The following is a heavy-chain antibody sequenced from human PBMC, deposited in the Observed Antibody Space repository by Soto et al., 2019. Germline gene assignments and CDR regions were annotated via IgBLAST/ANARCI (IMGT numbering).Heavy chain of an antibody. CDR3: ARDFDCSSTSCYRDAFDI. CDR1: GGSISSGGYY. D-gene: IGHD2-2*01. V-gene: IGHV4-31*03. Sequence: QVQLQESGPGLVKPSQTLSLTCTVSGGSISSGGYYWSRIRQHPGKGLEWIGYIYYSGSTYYNPSLKSRVTISVDTSKNQFSLKLSSVTAADTAVYYCARDFDCSSTSCYRDAFDIWGQGTMVTVSS. CDR2: IYYSGST. J-gene: IGHJ3*02.